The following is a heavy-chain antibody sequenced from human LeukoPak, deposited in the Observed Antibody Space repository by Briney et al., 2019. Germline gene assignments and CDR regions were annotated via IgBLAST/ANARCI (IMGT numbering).Heavy chain of an antibody. CDR3: ARGQVATAIIDY. Sequence: SETLSLTCTVSGGSISSYYWSWIRQPPGKGLEWIGYIYYSGSTNYNLSLKSRVTISVDTSKNQFSLKLSSVTAADTAVYYCARGQVATAIIDYWGQGTLVTVSS. V-gene: IGHV4-59*01. J-gene: IGHJ4*02. CDR1: GGSISSYY. D-gene: IGHD2-21*02. CDR2: IYYSGST.